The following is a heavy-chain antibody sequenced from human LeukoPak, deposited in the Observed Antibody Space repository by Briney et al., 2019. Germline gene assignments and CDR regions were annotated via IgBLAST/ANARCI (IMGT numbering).Heavy chain of an antibody. CDR2: INPNSGGT. Sequence: GASVKVSCKASGYTFTGYYMHWVRQAPGQGLERMGWINPNSGGTNYAQKFQGRVTMTRDTSISTAYMELSRLRSDDTAVYYCARGRVYCSGGSCYFFRFDPWGQGTLVTVSS. CDR1: GYTFTGYY. CDR3: ARGRVYCSGGSCYFFRFDP. J-gene: IGHJ5*02. V-gene: IGHV1-2*02. D-gene: IGHD2-15*01.